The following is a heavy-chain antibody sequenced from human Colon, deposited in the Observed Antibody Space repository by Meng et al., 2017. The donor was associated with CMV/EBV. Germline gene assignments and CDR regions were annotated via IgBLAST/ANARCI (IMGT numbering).Heavy chain of an antibody. D-gene: IGHD2-2*02. J-gene: IGHJ6*02. CDR2: IYDSGST. V-gene: IGHV4-61*01. Sequence: SETLSLTCNVSGGSVSSGIHYWNWIRQSPGKGLEWIGFIYDSGSTNYNPSLKSRVTISLDPSKTQFSLKLNSVTAADTAVYYCARAAEPPFAVLPAAIPTYYGLDVWGQGTTVTVSS. CDR1: GGSVSSGIHY. CDR3: ARAAEPPFAVLPAAIPTYYGLDV.